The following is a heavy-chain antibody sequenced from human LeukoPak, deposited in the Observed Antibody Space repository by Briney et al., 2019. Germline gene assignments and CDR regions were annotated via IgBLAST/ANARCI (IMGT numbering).Heavy chain of an antibody. CDR1: GFTFSSYT. V-gene: IGHV3-23*01. J-gene: IGHJ4*02. CDR2: ITTSDGNT. CDR3: AKDGGLWVSAHWGDS. Sequence: GGSLRLSCAASGFTFSSYTMSWVRQAPGKGLEWVSTITTSDGNTYYVDSVKGRFTVSRDNSKNTLFLQMNSLRAEDTAVYYCAKDGGLWVSAHWGDSWGRGTLVTVSS. D-gene: IGHD7-27*01.